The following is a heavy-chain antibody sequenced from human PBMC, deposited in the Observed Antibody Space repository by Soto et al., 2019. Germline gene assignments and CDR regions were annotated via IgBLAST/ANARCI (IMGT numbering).Heavy chain of an antibody. CDR1: GFTFGDYA. D-gene: IGHD6-25*01. CDR2: IRSKAYGGTT. CDR3: TRDLNGAAPTGFDP. V-gene: IGHV3-49*03. Sequence: GGSLRLSCTASGFTFGDYAMSWFRRAPGKGLEWVGFIRSKAYGGTTEYAASVKGRFTISRDDSKSIAYLQMNSLKTEDTAVYYCTRDLNGAAPTGFDPWGQGTLVTVSS. J-gene: IGHJ5*02.